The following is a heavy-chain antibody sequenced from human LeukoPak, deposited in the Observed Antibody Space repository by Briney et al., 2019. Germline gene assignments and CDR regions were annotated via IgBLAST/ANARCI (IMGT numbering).Heavy chain of an antibody. CDR1: GFTFSGSA. J-gene: IGHJ3*02. CDR2: IRSKANSYAT. CDR3: TSRPTPFYYYDSSASDAFES. V-gene: IGHV3-73*01. D-gene: IGHD3-22*01. Sequence: GGPLKLSCAASGFTFSGSAIHWVRQASGIGLEWLGRIRSKANSYATAYAASVNGRFTISRDDSQNTAYLQMNSLKTEDTAVYYCTSRPTPFYYYDSSASDAFESWGQGTMVTVSS.